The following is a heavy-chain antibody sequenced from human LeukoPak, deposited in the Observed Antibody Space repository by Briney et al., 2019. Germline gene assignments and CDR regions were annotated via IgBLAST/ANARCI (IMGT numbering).Heavy chain of an antibody. CDR2: MNPNSGNT. J-gene: IGHJ4*02. V-gene: IGHV1-8*03. CDR3: TTDDLRTSLEWFVDY. D-gene: IGHD3-3*01. Sequence: ASVKVSCKASGYTFTSYDINWVRQATGQGLEWMGWMNPNSGNTGYAQKFQGRVTITRNTSISTAYMELSSLKTEDTAVYYCTTDDLRTSLEWFVDYWGQGTLVTVSS. CDR1: GYTFTSYD.